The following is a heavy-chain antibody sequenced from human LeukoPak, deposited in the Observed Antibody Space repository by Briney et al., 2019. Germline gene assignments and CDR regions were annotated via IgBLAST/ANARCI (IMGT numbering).Heavy chain of an antibody. J-gene: IGHJ2*01. Sequence: PSQTLSLTCTVSGGSISSGAFYWNWNRQHPGEGLEWIGYIHFSGTTYYNPSLRSRAMISIDTSENQFSLNLSSVTAADTAVYYCARDRHSMVSEWFFDLWGRGALVTVSS. CDR2: IHFSGTT. CDR3: ARDRHSMVSEWFFDL. CDR1: GGSISSGAFY. V-gene: IGHV4-31*03. D-gene: IGHD3-10*01.